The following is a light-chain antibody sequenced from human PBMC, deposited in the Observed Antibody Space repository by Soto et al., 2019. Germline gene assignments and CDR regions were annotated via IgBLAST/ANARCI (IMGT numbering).Light chain of an antibody. V-gene: IGLV2-14*01. CDR1: SSDIGSYNY. CDR3: NSYSSSTTLHV. Sequence: QSVLTQPASVSGSPGQSITISCTGTSSDIGSYNYVSWYQQHPGKAPKLMIYDVSNRPSGVSNRFSGSKSGNTASLTISGLQAEDEADYYCNSYSSSTTLHVFGTGTKVTVL. CDR2: DVS. J-gene: IGLJ1*01.